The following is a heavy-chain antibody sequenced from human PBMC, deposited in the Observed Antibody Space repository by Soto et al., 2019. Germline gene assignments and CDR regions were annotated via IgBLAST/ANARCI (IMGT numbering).Heavy chain of an antibody. J-gene: IGHJ4*02. D-gene: IGHD6-19*01. CDR3: ARSPKNGSSGSGWYFDY. V-gene: IGHV4-34*01. Sequence: QVQLQQWGAGLLKPSETLSLTCAVDGGSFSGYYWSWIRQPPGKGLEWIGEINHSGSTNYNPSLKSRVTISVDTSKKQFSLKLSSVTAADTAVYYWARSPKNGSSGSGWYFDYWGQGTLVTVSS. CDR1: GGSFSGYY. CDR2: INHSGST.